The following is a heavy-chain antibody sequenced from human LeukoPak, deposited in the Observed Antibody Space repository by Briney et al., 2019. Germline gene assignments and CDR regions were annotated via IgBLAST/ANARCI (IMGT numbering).Heavy chain of an antibody. V-gene: IGHV1-24*01. Sequence: GASVKVSCKVSGYTLTELSMHWVRQAPGKGLEWMGSFDPEDGGTIYAQKFQGRVTMTEDTSTDTAYMELSSLRSEDTAIYYCATDLTCSSTSCYVDYWGQGTLVTVSS. CDR3: ATDLTCSSTSCYVDY. D-gene: IGHD2-2*01. CDR2: FDPEDGGT. CDR1: GYTLTELS. J-gene: IGHJ4*02.